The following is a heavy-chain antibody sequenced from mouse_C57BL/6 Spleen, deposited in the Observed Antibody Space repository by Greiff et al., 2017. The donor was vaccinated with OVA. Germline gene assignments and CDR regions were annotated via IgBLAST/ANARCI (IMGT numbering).Heavy chain of an antibody. CDR2: INPNNGGT. V-gene: IGHV1-26*01. J-gene: IGHJ2*01. Sequence: EVQLQQSGPELVKPGASVKISCKASGYTFTDYYMNWVKQSHGKSLEWIGDINPNNGGTSYNQKFKGKATLTVDKSSSTAYMELRSLTSEDSAVYYCARFYEYDVFDYWGQGTTLTVAS. D-gene: IGHD2-4*01. CDR3: ARFYEYDVFDY. CDR1: GYTFTDYY.